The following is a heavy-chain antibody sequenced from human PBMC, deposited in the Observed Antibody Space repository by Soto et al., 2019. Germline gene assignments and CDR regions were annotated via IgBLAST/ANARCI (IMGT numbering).Heavy chain of an antibody. CDR1: GFAFSTYS. D-gene: IGHD3-10*01. J-gene: IGHJ4*02. CDR3: ARFPGPFYFDC. CDR2: MNQDGSEK. Sequence: GGSLRLSCVASGFAFSTYSMSWVRQAPGKGLEWVASMNQDGSEKYYVDSVKARFAISRDNAKNTLYLQMNNLRVEDTAVYYCARFPGPFYFDCWGRGTLVTVSS. V-gene: IGHV3-7*01.